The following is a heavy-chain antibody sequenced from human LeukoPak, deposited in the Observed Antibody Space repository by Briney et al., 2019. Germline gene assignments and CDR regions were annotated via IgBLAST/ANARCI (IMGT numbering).Heavy chain of an antibody. CDR3: ARFTTVNTPKAYYYYYMDV. V-gene: IGHV3-7*01. J-gene: IGHJ6*03. D-gene: IGHD4-11*01. CDR1: GLTFSSSW. Sequence: GGSLRLSCAASGLTFSSSWMSWVRQAPGKGLEWVANIDQDGDEKYYVDSVKGRFTISRDNAKNSLYLQMNSLRAEDTAVYYCARFTTVNTPKAYYYYYMDVWGKGTTVAVSS. CDR2: IDQDGDEK.